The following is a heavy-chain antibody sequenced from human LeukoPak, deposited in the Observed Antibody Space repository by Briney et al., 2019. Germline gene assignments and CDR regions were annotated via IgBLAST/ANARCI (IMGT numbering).Heavy chain of an antibody. CDR2: VHNSGAT. D-gene: IGHD1-26*01. J-gene: IGHJ4*02. CDR3: TRLGSYSDC. CDR1: GVSIKNYY. V-gene: IGHV4-59*13. Sequence: SETLSLTCTVSGVSIKNYYWSWIRQSSERGLEWIGYVHNSGATNYNPSPESRVTMSIDTSRSQFSLILNSVTAADTAVYYCTRLGSYSDCWGQGTLVTVST.